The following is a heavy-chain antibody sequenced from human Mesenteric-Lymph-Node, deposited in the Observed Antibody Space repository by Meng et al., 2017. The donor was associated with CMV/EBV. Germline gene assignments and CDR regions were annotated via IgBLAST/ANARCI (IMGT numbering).Heavy chain of an antibody. Sequence: ASVKVSCKASGYTFTGYYMHWVRQAPGQGLEWMGWIYAYNGNTNYAQKLQGRVTMTTDTSTNTAYMELGSLRSDDTAVYYCARDRVGRGAANAYLYGMDVWGQGTTVTVSS. CDR1: GYTFTGYY. CDR2: IYAYNGNT. CDR3: ARDRVGRGAANAYLYGMDV. J-gene: IGHJ6*02. D-gene: IGHD1-26*01. V-gene: IGHV1-18*04.